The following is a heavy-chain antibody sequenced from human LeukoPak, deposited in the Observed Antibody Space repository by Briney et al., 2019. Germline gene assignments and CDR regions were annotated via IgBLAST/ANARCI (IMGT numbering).Heavy chain of an antibody. V-gene: IGHV3-30*04. CDR1: GFTFSSYA. CDR3: ARGVNRGPAEYY. Sequence: GGSLRLSCAASGFTFSSYAMHWVRQAPGKGLEWVAVISYDGSNKYYADSVKGRFTISRDNSKNTLYLQMNSLRAEDTAVYYCARGVNRGPAEYYWGQGTLVTVSS. D-gene: IGHD2-2*01. CDR2: ISYDGSNK. J-gene: IGHJ4*02.